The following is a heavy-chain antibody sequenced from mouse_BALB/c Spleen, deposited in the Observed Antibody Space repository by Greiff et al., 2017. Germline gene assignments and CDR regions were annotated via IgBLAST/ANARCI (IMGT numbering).Heavy chain of an antibody. CDR2: ISSGGSYT. CDR3: ARAYYGNYGYAMDY. J-gene: IGHJ4*01. V-gene: IGHV5-9-3*01. CDR1: GFTFSSYA. D-gene: IGHD2-10*01. Sequence: DVQLQESGGGLVKPGGSLKLSCAASGFTFSSYAMSWVRQTPEKRLEWVATISSGGSYTYYPDSVKGRFTISRDNAKNTLYLQMSSLRSEDTAMYYCARAYYGNYGYAMDYWGQGTSVTVSS.